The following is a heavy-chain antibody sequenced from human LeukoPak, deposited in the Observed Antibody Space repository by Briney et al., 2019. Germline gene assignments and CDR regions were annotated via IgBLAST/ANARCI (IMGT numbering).Heavy chain of an antibody. J-gene: IGHJ4*02. CDR3: ARDPYSSGWYVIDY. Sequence: ASVKVSCKASGYTFTGYYMHWVRQAPGQGLEWMGWINPNSGGTNCAQKFQGRVTMTRDTSISTAYMELSRLRSDDTAVYYCARDPYSSGWYVIDYWGQGTLVTVSS. CDR2: INPNSGGT. D-gene: IGHD6-19*01. V-gene: IGHV1-2*02. CDR1: GYTFTGYY.